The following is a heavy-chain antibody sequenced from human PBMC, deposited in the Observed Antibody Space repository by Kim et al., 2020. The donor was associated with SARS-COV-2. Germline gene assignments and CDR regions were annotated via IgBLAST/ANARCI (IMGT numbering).Heavy chain of an antibody. V-gene: IGHV3-30*18. CDR1: GFTFSSYG. Sequence: GGSLRLSCAASGFTFSSYGMHWVRQAPGKGLEWVAVISYDGSNKYYADSVKGRFTISRDNSKNKLYLQMNSLRAEDTAVYYCAKESGSGSYYAWTYYYSGMDVWGQGTTVTVSS. CDR3: AKESGSGSYYAWTYYYSGMDV. D-gene: IGHD3-10*01. J-gene: IGHJ6*02. CDR2: ISYDGSNK.